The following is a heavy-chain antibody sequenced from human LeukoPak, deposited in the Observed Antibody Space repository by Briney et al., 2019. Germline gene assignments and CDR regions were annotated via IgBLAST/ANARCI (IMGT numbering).Heavy chain of an antibody. V-gene: IGHV3-21*01. CDR3: ARDLSATARAYDY. CDR1: GFILSDYN. J-gene: IGHJ4*02. D-gene: IGHD1-26*01. CDR2: IASSGTYI. Sequence: GGSLRLSCAASGFILSDYNMNWVRQAPGKGLEWVSFIASSGTYITYADSVKGRFTISRDKDKNSLYLQMNSLSAEDTAVYYCARDLSATARAYDYWGQGILVTVSS.